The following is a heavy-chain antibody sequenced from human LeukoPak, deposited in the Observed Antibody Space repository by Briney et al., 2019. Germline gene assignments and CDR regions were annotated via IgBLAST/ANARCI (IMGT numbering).Heavy chain of an antibody. J-gene: IGHJ3*02. CDR3: AKDFPTVTSVAFDI. D-gene: IGHD4-11*01. Sequence: PGGSLRLSCAASGFTFSSYAMHWVRQAPGKGLEWVAVISYDGSNKYYADSVKGRFTISRDNSKNTLYLQMNSLRAEDTAVYYCAKDFPTVTSVAFDIWGQGTMVTVSS. V-gene: IGHV3-30*04. CDR1: GFTFSSYA. CDR2: ISYDGSNK.